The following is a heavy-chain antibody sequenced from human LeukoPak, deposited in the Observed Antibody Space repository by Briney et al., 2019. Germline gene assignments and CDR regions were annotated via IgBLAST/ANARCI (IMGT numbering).Heavy chain of an antibody. J-gene: IGHJ4*02. V-gene: IGHV1-2*02. CDR3: ARVGYYDFWSGYYRENYFDY. CDR2: INPNSGDT. Sequence: ASVKVSCKASGYTFTGYYMHWVRQTPGQGLEWMGWINPNSGDTNYAQKFQGRVTMTRDTSISTAYMELTGLRSDDTAVYYCARVGYYDFWSGYYRENYFDYWGQGTLVTVSS. CDR1: GYTFTGYY. D-gene: IGHD3-3*01.